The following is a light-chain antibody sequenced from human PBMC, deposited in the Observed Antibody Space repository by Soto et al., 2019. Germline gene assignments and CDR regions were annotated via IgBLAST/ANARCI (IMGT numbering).Light chain of an antibody. V-gene: IGLV2-11*01. J-gene: IGLJ1*01. CDR2: DVS. Sequence: TISCTGTSSDVGGYNYVSWYLQHPGKAPKVMIYDVSKRPSGVPDRFSGSKSGNTASLTISGLQSEDEADYYCCSFAGNYIYVFGTGTKVTVL. CDR3: CSFAGNYIYV. CDR1: SSDVGGYNY.